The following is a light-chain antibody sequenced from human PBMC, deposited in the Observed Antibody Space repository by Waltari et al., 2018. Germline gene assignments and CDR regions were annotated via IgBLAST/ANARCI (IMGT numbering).Light chain of an antibody. Sequence: QSALTPPAPVSGSPAQSLTISCPGTRSPVGAHNYYPWYQQHPGKAPQLLIYDVTNRPFEVSSRFSGSKSGNTASLTISGLQAEDEADYFCSSYTTSATVVFGGGTKVTVL. CDR2: DVT. J-gene: IGLJ2*01. CDR1: RSPVGAHNY. V-gene: IGLV2-14*03. CDR3: SSYTTSATVV.